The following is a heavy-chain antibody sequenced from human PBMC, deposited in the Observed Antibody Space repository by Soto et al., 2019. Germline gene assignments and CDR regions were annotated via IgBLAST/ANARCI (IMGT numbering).Heavy chain of an antibody. CDR3: ARSVFP. CDR2: IYYSGST. V-gene: IGHV4-31*03. CDR1: GGSISSGGYY. Sequence: QVQLQESGPGLVKPSQTLSLTCTVSGGSISSGGYYWNWIRQHPGKGLEWIGYIYYSGSTYYNPSREGRVTISVDSSKIQFSLKLSSVTAADTAVYYCARSVFPWGQGTLVTVSS. J-gene: IGHJ5*02.